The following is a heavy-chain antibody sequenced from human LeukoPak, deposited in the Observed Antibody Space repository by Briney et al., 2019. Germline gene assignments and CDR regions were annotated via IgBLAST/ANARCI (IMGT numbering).Heavy chain of an antibody. J-gene: IGHJ4*02. CDR2: VGGANSIT. CDR3: AKGFWRYLDY. D-gene: IGHD1-1*01. Sequence: PSGGSLRLSCVASGFTFSTYAMSWVIQAPGKGLEWVSAVGGANSITYYTDSVKGRFTVSRDNFKNTVYLQMNSLRAEDTAVYYCAKGFWRYLDYWGQGTLVTVSS. CDR1: GFTFSTYA. V-gene: IGHV3-23*01.